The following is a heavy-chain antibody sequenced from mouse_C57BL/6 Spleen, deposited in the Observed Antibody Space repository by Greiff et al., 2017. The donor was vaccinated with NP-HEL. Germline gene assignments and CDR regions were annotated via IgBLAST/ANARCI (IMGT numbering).Heavy chain of an antibody. J-gene: IGHJ1*03. V-gene: IGHV1-18*01. Sequence: EVQLQQSGPELVKPGASVKIPCKASGYTFTDYNMDWVKQSHGKSLEWIGDINPNNGGTIYNQKFKGKATLTVDKSSSTAYMELRSLTSEDTAVYYCARGSTVVRGYWYFDVWGTGTTVTVSS. CDR2: INPNNGGT. D-gene: IGHD1-1*01. CDR1: GYTFTDYN. CDR3: ARGSTVVRGYWYFDV.